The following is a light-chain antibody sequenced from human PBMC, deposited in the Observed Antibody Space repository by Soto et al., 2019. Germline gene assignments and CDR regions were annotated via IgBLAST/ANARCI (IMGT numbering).Light chain of an antibody. V-gene: IGKV3-15*01. CDR2: GAS. Sequence: EIVMTQSPATLSVSPGERATLSCRASQSVSSNLAWYQQKPGQAPRILIYGASTTATGIPARFSGSGSGTEFTLTISSLPSEDFAVYYCQQYHNLWTFGQGTKVDIK. J-gene: IGKJ1*01. CDR3: QQYHNLWT. CDR1: QSVSSN.